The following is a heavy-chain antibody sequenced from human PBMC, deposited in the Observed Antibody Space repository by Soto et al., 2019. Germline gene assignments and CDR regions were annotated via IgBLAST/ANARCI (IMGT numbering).Heavy chain of an antibody. J-gene: IGHJ4*02. V-gene: IGHV4-34*01. CDR2: INHSGST. CDR1: GGSFSGYY. CDR3: ARGACRGGSCYTFDY. Sequence: PSETLSLTCAVYGGSFSGYYWSWIRQPPGKGLEWIGEINHSGSTNYNPSLKSRVTISVDTSKNQFSLKLSSVTAADTAVYYCARGACRGGSCYTFDYWGQGTLVTVPS. D-gene: IGHD2-15*01.